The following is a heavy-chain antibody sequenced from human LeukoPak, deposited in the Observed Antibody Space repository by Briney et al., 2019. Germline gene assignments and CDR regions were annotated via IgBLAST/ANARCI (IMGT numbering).Heavy chain of an antibody. CDR2: ISGSGVST. D-gene: IGHD3-10*01. V-gene: IGHV3-23*01. Sequence: SGGSLRLSCAASGFTFSSYAMNWVRQAPGKGLEWVSTISGSGVSTYSADSVKGRFTISRDNSKNTLYLQMNSLRAEDTAVYYCARYYGSGRGYYGLDVWGQGTTVTVFS. J-gene: IGHJ6*02. CDR1: GFTFSSYA. CDR3: ARYYGSGRGYYGLDV.